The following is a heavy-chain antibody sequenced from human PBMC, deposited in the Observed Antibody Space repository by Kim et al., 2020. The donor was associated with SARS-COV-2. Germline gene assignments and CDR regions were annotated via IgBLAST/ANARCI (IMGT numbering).Heavy chain of an antibody. CDR2: IYYSGTT. D-gene: IGHD4-17*01. V-gene: IGHV4-39*01. J-gene: IGHJ6*02. Sequence: SETLSLTCTVSGGSISTTTHYWGWIRQPPGKRLEWIGTIYYSGTTYYNPSLKSRVTISVDTSKNQFSLRLSSVTAADTAVYYCASVVYGGYNFEAYYYGMDVWGQGTTVTVSS. CDR3: ASVVYGGYNFEAYYYGMDV. CDR1: GGSISTTTHY.